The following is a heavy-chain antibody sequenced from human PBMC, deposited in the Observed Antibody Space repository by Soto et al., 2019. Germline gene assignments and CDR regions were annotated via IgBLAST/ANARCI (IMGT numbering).Heavy chain of an antibody. V-gene: IGHV1-69*12. CDR2: IIPIFGTA. CDR3: ARGSEGERWLQVPRGRLDY. CDR1: GGTFSSYA. J-gene: IGHJ4*02. Sequence: QVQLVQSGAEVKKPGSSVKVSCKASGGTFSSYAISWVRQAPGQGLEWMGGIIPIFGTANYAQKFQGRVTVQADESTRKDYMEMRSLRCEDTAVYYCARGSEGERWLQVPRGRLDYWGQGTLVTVSS. D-gene: IGHD5-12*01.